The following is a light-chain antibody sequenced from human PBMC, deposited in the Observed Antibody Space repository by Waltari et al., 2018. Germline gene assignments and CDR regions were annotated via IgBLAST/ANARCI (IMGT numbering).Light chain of an antibody. CDR1: SSNIGSNY. V-gene: IGLV1-47*01. CDR2: RNN. CDR3: AAWDDSLSGRV. Sequence: QSVLTQPPSASGTPGQRVTISCSGSSSNIGSNYVYWYQQLPGTAPKLLIYRNNQRPSGVPDRFSGSQPGTSASLAISGLRSEDEADYYCAAWDDSLSGRVFGTGTKVTVL. J-gene: IGLJ1*01.